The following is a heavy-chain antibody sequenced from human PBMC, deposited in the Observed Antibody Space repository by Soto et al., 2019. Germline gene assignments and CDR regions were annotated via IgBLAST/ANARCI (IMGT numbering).Heavy chain of an antibody. Sequence: GGSLRLSCAASGFTFSSYGMHWVRQAPGKGLEWVAVIWYDGSNKYYADSVKGRFTISRDNSKSTLYLQMNSLRAEDTAVYYCARCYDSSGYHYNWFDPWGQGTLVTVSS. CDR1: GFTFSSYG. J-gene: IGHJ5*02. D-gene: IGHD3-22*01. CDR3: ARCYDSSGYHYNWFDP. V-gene: IGHV3-33*01. CDR2: IWYDGSNK.